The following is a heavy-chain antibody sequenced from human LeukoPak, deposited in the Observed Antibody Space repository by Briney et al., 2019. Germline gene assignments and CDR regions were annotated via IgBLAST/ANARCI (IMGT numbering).Heavy chain of an antibody. J-gene: IGHJ4*02. V-gene: IGHV3-7*01. CDR2: IKADGGDK. D-gene: IGHD3-16*01. CDR3: ARGGLWGGDY. Sequence: GGSLRLSCAASGFTFSSYWMTWVRQAPGRGLEWVATIKADGGDKYYVNSVKGRFTISRDNAKNSLSLQMDSLRAEDTAVYYCARGGLWGGDYWGQGTLVTVSS. CDR1: GFTFSSYW.